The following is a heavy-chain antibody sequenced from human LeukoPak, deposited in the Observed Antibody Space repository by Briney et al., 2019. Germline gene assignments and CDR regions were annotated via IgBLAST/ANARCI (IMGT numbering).Heavy chain of an antibody. CDR3: AKDSLLWFGELLSPDAFDV. V-gene: IGHV3-23*01. CDR1: GFTFSSYA. J-gene: IGHJ3*01. Sequence: PGGSLRLSCAASGFTFSSYAMSWVRQAPGKGLEWVSAISGSGGSTYYADSVKGRFTISRDNSKNTLYLQMNSLRAEDTAVYYCAKDSLLWFGELLSPDAFDVWGQGTMIAVSS. CDR2: ISGSGGST. D-gene: IGHD3-10*01.